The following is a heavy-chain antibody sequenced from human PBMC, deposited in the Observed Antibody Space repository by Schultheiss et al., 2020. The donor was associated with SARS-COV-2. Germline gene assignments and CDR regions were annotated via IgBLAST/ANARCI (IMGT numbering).Heavy chain of an antibody. V-gene: IGHV3-49*04. J-gene: IGHJ4*02. Sequence: GGSLRLSCTASGFTFGDYAMSWVRQAPGKGLEWVGFIRSKAYGGTTEYAASVKGRFTISRDDSKSIAYLQMNSLRVEDTAVYYCVGHSEYWGQGTLVTVSS. CDR2: IRSKAYGGTT. CDR1: GFTFGDYA. CDR3: VGHSEY.